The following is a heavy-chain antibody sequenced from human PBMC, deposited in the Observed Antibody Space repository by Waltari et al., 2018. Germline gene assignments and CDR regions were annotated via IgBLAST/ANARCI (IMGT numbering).Heavy chain of an antibody. CDR2: INHSGST. D-gene: IGHD2-2*01. V-gene: IGHV4-34*01. CDR1: GGSFSGYY. CDR3: ARGGGGIVVVPAGRQYYFDY. J-gene: IGHJ4*02. Sequence: QVQLQQWGAGLLKPSETLSLTCAVYGGSFSGYYWSWTRQPPGQRRGWIGEINHSGSTNSNPSLKRRVTISVDTSKNQFSLKLSSVTAADTAVYYCARGGGGIVVVPAGRQYYFDYWGQGTLVTVSS.